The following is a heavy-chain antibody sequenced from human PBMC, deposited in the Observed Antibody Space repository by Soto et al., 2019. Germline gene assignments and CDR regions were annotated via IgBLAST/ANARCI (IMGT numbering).Heavy chain of an antibody. CDR1: GYTFTTYA. J-gene: IGHJ4*02. Sequence: QVQLVQSGAEVKKPGASVKVSCKASGYTFTTYAISWVRQAPGQGLEWLGWISTNAGKPDYAQSLQGRVTMTTDTSTSAAYFELGCLRSDDTAVYDCARDRLHTTSSITFDYWVQGALVTVSS. CDR2: ISTNAGKP. D-gene: IGHD2-21*01. V-gene: IGHV1-18*01. CDR3: ARDRLHTTSSITFDY.